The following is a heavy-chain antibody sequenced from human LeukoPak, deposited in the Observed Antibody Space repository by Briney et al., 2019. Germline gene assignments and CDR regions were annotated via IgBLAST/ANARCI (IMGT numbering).Heavy chain of an antibody. CDR2: IWYDGSNK. D-gene: IGHD2-2*01. J-gene: IGHJ4*02. CDR1: GFTFSSYG. V-gene: IGHV3-33*01. CDR3: ARGGRGNIVVVPAAADY. Sequence: GGSLRLSCAASGFTFSSYGMHWVRQAPGKGLEGVAVIWYDGSNKYYADSVKGRFTISRDNSKNTLYLQMNSLRAEDTAVYYCARGGRGNIVVVPAAADYWGQGTLVTVSS.